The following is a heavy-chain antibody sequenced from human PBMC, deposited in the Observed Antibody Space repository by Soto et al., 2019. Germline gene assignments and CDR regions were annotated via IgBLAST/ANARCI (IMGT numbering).Heavy chain of an antibody. V-gene: IGHV4-39*07. J-gene: IGHJ5*02. CDR1: GVSVSNSQYF. CDR3: ARGVVVVVAATFLGHWFDP. D-gene: IGHD2-15*01. CDR2: ISHSGSV. Sequence: TSETLSLTCTVSGVSVSNSQYFWVWLRQPPGKGLEWIGTISHSGSVRYNPSLNSPVTISVDTSKNQFSLKLSSVTAADTAVYYCARGVVVVVAATFLGHWFDPWGQGTLVTVSS.